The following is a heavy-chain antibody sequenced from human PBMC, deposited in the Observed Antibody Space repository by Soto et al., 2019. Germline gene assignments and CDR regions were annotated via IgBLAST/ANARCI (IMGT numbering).Heavy chain of an antibody. CDR3: ARGGDDYGDLYYYYYYMDV. V-gene: IGHV1-8*01. Sequence: ASVKVSCKASGYTFTIYDINWVRQATGQGLEWMGWMNPNSGNTGYAQKFQGRVTMTRNTSISTAYMELSSLRSEDTAVYYCARGGDDYGDLYYYYYYMDVWGKGTTVTVSS. CDR1: GYTFTIYD. J-gene: IGHJ6*03. D-gene: IGHD4-17*01. CDR2: MNPNSGNT.